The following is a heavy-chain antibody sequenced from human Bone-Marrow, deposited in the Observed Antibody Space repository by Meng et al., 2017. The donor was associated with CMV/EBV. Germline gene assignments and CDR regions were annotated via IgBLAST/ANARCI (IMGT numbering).Heavy chain of an antibody. CDR3: ARGDYGDDY. J-gene: IGHJ4*02. V-gene: IGHV4-34*01. Sequence: SETLSLTCAVYGGSFSGYYWSWIRQPPGKGLEWIGEINHSGSTNYNPSLKSRVTISVDTSKNQFSLKLSSVTAADTAVYYCARGDYGDDYWGQGTRVTVSS. CDR2: INHSGST. D-gene: IGHD4-17*01. CDR1: GGSFSGYY.